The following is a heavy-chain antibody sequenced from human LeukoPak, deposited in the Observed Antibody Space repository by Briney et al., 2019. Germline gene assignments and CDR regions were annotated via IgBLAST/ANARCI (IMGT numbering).Heavy chain of an antibody. Sequence: SQTLSLTCAISGDSGAWNWIRQSPSRGLEWLGRTYYRSKWYYHYAVSVKSQITINPDTSKNQFSLQLKSVTPEDTAVYYCASYDSNGYYIAYWGQGTLVTVSS. D-gene: IGHD3-22*01. V-gene: IGHV6-1*01. J-gene: IGHJ4*02. CDR2: TYYRSKWYY. CDR1: GDSGA. CDR3: ASYDSNGYYIAY.